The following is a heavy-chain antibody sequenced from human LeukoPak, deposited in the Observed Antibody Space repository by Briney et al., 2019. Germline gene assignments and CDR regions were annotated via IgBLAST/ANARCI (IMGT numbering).Heavy chain of an antibody. CDR2: INSDGSST. CDR1: GFNSRNYW. CDR3: ATDEAATGRLDY. V-gene: IGHV3-74*01. D-gene: IGHD1-1*01. Sequence: GGSLRLSCAASGFNSRNYWMHWVRQAPGKGLVWDSRINSDGSSTSYADSVKGRFTISRDNAENTLYLQINSLRAENTAVYYCATDEAATGRLDYWGQGTLVTDSS. J-gene: IGHJ4*02.